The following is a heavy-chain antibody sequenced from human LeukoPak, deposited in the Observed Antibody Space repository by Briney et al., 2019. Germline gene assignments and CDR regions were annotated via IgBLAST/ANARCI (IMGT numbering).Heavy chain of an antibody. J-gene: IGHJ4*02. CDR1: GYTFTRYG. Sequence: ASVKVSCKASGYTFTRYGISWVRQAPGQGLEWMGWLSTDNGDTSYAQKLQGRVTMTTDTSTTTAHMELRSLTSDDTAIYYCARHGGIGPKRDYFDYWGPGTPVTVSS. CDR2: LSTDNGDT. CDR3: ARHGGIGPKRDYFDY. D-gene: IGHD3-16*01. V-gene: IGHV1-18*01.